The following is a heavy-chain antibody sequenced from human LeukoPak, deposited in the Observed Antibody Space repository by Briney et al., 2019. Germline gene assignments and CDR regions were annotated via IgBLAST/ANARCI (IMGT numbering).Heavy chain of an antibody. J-gene: IGHJ4*02. CDR2: INPSGGST. V-gene: IGHV1-46*01. Sequence: ASVKVSCKASGYTFTSYFMHWVRQAPGQGLDWMGIINPSGGSTSYAQKFQGRVTMTRDTSTSTVYMELSSLRSEDTAVYYCATASRYCSGGSCSSSFDYWGQGTLVTVSS. CDR1: GYTFTSYF. CDR3: ATASRYCSGGSCSSSFDY. D-gene: IGHD2-15*01.